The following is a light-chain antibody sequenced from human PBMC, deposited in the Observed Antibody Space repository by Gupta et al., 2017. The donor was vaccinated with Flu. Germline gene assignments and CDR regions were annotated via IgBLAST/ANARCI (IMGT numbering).Light chain of an antibody. J-gene: IGLJ1*01. CDR2: EVS. Sequence: QSALTQPPSVSGSPGQSVTISCTGTSSDVGTYNRVSWYQQSPGTAPKLMIYEVSNRPSGVPERFSGSKSGNTASLTISGLQGEDEADYYCSSYTSSYTFVFGTGTKVTVL. CDR3: SSYTSSYTFV. V-gene: IGLV2-18*02. CDR1: SSDVGTYNR.